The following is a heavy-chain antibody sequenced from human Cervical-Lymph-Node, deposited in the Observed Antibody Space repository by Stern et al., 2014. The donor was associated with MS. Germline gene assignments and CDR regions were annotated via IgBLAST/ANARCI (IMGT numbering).Heavy chain of an antibody. CDR1: GGSISSSGYY. J-gene: IGHJ5*02. Sequence: QVQLVESGPGLVKPSQTLSLTCTVSGGSISSSGYYWSWIRQPADKGLEWIGRIHDSGSTYYNPSLKSRVTISMDTAKNPFSLKMTFVTAADTAVYYCATTRWDLFTWNWFDPWGQGTLVTVSS. V-gene: IGHV4-61*02. CDR3: ATTRWDLFTWNWFDP. CDR2: IHDSGST. D-gene: IGHD1-26*01.